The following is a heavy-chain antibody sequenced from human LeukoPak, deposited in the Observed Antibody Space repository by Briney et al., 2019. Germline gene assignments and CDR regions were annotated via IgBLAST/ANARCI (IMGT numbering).Heavy chain of an antibody. V-gene: IGHV1-2*02. CDR2: INPKTGGT. J-gene: IGHJ6*03. D-gene: IGHD4-11*01. CDR3: ARESSKYVFGYYMDV. CDR1: GYTFPGYY. Sequence: ASVKVSCKASGYTFPGYYIHWARQAPGQGLEWVGWINPKTGGTNYAQKFLDRVTMTTDMSTSTAYMELIRLRSRDTAVYFCARESSKYVFGYYMDVWGKGTTIIVSS.